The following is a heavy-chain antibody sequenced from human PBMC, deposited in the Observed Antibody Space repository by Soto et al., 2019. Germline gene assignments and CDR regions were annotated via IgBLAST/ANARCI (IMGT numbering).Heavy chain of an antibody. CDR1: GGTFSSYA. CDR3: GRGRDWYGSGSGLSFAI. V-gene: IGHV1-69*12. J-gene: IGHJ3*02. CDR2: IIPIFGTA. Sequence: QVQLVQSGAEVKKPGSSVKVSCKASGGTFSSYAISWVRQAPGQGLEWMGGIIPIFGTANYAQKFKGRVTITADEPTITAYMVASSMRSEATAVYYSGRGRDWYGSGSGLSFAIWGQGPMVTVSS. D-gene: IGHD3-10*01.